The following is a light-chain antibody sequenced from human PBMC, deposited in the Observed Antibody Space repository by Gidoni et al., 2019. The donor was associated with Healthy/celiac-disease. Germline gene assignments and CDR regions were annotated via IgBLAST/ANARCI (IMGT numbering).Light chain of an antibody. CDR2: QDS. Sequence: SYELTQPPSVSVSPGQTASITCSGDKLGDKYACWYQQKPGQSPVLVIYQDSKRPSGSPERFSGSNSGNTATLTISGTQAVDEADYYCQAWDSSIFYVFGTGTKVTVL. CDR3: QAWDSSIFYV. CDR1: KLGDKY. J-gene: IGLJ1*01. V-gene: IGLV3-1*01.